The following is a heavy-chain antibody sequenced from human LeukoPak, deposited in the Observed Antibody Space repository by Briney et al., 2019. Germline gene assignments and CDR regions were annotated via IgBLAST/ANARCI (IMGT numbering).Heavy chain of an antibody. V-gene: IGHV4-34*01. D-gene: IGHD5-12*01. CDR1: GGSFSGYY. CDR2: INHSGST. Sequence: AETLSLTCAVYGGSFSGYYWSWIRQPPGKGLEWIGEINHSGSTNYNPSLKSRVTISVDTSKNQFSLKLSSVTAADTAVYYCARSSGYDNNWFDPWGQGTLVTVSS. CDR3: ARSSGYDNNWFDP. J-gene: IGHJ5*02.